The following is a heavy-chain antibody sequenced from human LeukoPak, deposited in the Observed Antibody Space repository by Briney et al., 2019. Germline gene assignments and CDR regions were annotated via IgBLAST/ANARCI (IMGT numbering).Heavy chain of an antibody. CDR2: IWYGGSNK. J-gene: IGHJ5*02. CDR1: GFTFSSYG. D-gene: IGHD1-26*01. CDR3: ARWDSGSYLNWFDP. Sequence: PGGSLRLSCAASGFTFSSYGMHWVRQAPGKGLEWVAVIWYGGSNKYYADSVKGRFTISRDNSKNTLYLQMNSLRAEDTAVYYCARWDSGSYLNWFDPWGQGTLVTVSS. V-gene: IGHV3-33*01.